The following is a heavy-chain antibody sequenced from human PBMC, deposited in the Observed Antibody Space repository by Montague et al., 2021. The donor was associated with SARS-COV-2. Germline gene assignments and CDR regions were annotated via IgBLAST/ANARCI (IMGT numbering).Heavy chain of an antibody. CDR2: IYHSGTT. J-gene: IGHJ3*02. CDR1: GYSISSGYY. D-gene: IGHD5-24*01. CDR3: ARDRTFRDGYLDAFEI. Sequence: SYTLSLTFTVSGYSISSGYYWGWIRKFPGKGLEWIGSIYHSGTTYYNPSLKSRVTISVDTSKNQFSLKMYSVTAADTAQFYCARDRTFRDGYLDAFEIWGQGTMVTVSS. V-gene: IGHV4-38-2*02.